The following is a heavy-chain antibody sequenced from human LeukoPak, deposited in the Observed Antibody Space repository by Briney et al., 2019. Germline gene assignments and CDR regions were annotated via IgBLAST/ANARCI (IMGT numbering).Heavy chain of an antibody. D-gene: IGHD5-12*01. V-gene: IGHV3-23*01. CDR1: GATFTTNA. J-gene: IGHJ4*02. CDR3: AKCGNSGCHLIDY. Sequence: WSLRLSCAASGATFTTNAMSWVRQAPGKGLEWVSAISGRTGATYYADSEKGRFTISRDNSKSTLYLQMDSLRAEDTAVYYCAKCGNSGCHLIDYWGQGTLVTVSS. CDR2: ISGRTGAT.